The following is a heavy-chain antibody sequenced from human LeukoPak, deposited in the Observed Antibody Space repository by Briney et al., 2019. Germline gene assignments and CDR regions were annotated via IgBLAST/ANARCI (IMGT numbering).Heavy chain of an antibody. CDR1: GGSFSGYY. V-gene: IGHV4-34*01. Sequence: SETLSLTCAVYGGSFSGYYWSWIRQPPGKGLEWIGEINHSGSTNYNPSLKSRVTISVDTSKNQFSLKLSSVTAADTAVYYCARDLVRGYCSGGSCYPSWFDPWGQGTLVTVSS. D-gene: IGHD2-15*01. J-gene: IGHJ5*02. CDR2: INHSGST. CDR3: ARDLVRGYCSGGSCYPSWFDP.